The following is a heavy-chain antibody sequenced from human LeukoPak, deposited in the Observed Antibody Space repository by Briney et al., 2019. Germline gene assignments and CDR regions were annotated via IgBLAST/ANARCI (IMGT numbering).Heavy chain of an antibody. D-gene: IGHD3-22*01. CDR1: GFTFSSYG. Sequence: PGGSLRLSCAASGFTFSSYGMHWVRQAPGKGLEWVAFIRYDGSNKYYADSVKGRFTISRDNSKNTLYLQMNSLRAEDTAVYYCAKDPKYYYDSSDFDYWGQGTLVTVSS. V-gene: IGHV3-30*02. CDR2: IRYDGSNK. J-gene: IGHJ4*02. CDR3: AKDPKYYYDSSDFDY.